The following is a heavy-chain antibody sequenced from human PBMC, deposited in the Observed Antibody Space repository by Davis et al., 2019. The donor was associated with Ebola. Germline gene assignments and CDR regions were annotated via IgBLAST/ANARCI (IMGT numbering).Heavy chain of an antibody. Sequence: AASVKVSCKASGGTFSTYTISWVRQAPGQGLEWMGRIIPMLGIPNYAQEFQGRVTITADKSTSTAYMEVRSLKSEDTAVYYCARDWGAAAGNDYWGQGTLATVSS. J-gene: IGHJ4*02. CDR1: GGTFSTYT. V-gene: IGHV1-69*04. CDR2: IIPMLGIP. CDR3: ARDWGAAAGNDY. D-gene: IGHD6-13*01.